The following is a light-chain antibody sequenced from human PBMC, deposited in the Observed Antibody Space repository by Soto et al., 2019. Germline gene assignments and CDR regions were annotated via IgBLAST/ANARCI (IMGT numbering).Light chain of an antibody. CDR2: DVS. CDR3: SSYTSSSTLESV. CDR1: SSDVGGYNY. V-gene: IGLV2-14*01. Sequence: QSALTQPASVSGSPGQSITFSCTGTSSDVGGYNYVSWYQQHPGKAPKLMIYDVSNRPSGVSNRFSGSKSGNTASLTISGLQAEDEADYYCSSYTSSSTLESVFGTGTKVTVL. J-gene: IGLJ1*01.